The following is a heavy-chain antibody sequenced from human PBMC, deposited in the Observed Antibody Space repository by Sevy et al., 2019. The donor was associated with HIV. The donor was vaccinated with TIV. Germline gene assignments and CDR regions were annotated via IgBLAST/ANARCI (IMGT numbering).Heavy chain of an antibody. D-gene: IGHD2-21*02. Sequence: GGSLRLSCTVSGFIFSRYSMNWVRQAPGKGLEWISYTSGNSGAIYYPDSVKGRVTVSRDNANNALVLIMSSLKDDDTAVYYCARGRDCGGDWDGGFYYPLDVWGQGTTVTVSS. CDR1: GFIFSRYS. V-gene: IGHV3-48*02. CDR2: TSGNSGAI. J-gene: IGHJ6*02. CDR3: ARGRDCGGDWDGGFYYPLDV.